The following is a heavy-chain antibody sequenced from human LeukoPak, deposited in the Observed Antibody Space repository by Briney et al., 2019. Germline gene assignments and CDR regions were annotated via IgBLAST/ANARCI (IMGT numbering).Heavy chain of an antibody. Sequence: GGSLRLSCAASGFTFSSFAMNWVRQAPGKGLEWVSAISGSGGSTYYADSVKGRFTISRDNSKNTLYLQMNSLRAEDTAVYYCARGSTRRAFDIWGQGTMVTVSS. CDR1: GFTFSSFA. J-gene: IGHJ3*02. CDR2: ISGSGGST. V-gene: IGHV3-23*01. CDR3: ARGSTRRAFDI.